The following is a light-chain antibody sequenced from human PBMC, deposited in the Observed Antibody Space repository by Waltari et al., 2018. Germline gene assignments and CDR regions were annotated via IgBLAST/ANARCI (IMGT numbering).Light chain of an antibody. CDR1: NSNIGGNS. V-gene: IGLV1-44*01. CDR3: AVWEDSLGGV. Sequence: QSVLTQPPSVSGTPGQRVTISCSGSNSNIGGNSVNWYQQLPGTAPKLLIYNDNQGPSGVPDRFSASKSGTSASLAITGLQSEDDAYYYCAVWEDSLGGVFGGGTKLTVL. CDR2: NDN. J-gene: IGLJ3*02.